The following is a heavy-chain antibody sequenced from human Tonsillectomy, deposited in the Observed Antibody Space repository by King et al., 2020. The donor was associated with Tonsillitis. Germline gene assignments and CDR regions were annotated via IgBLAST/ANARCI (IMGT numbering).Heavy chain of an antibody. V-gene: IGHV1-2*02. CDR1: GYTFTGYY. J-gene: IGHJ3*02. CDR3: ARMYPPRYCSGGSCYSGAFDI. D-gene: IGHD2-15*01. Sequence: VQLVESGAEVKKPGASVKVSCKASGYTFTGYYMHWVRQAPGQGLEWMGWINPNSGGTNYAQKFQGRGTMTRDTSISTAYMELCRLSYDDTAVCYRARMYPPRYCSGGSCYSGAFDIWGQGTMVTVSS. CDR2: INPNSGGT.